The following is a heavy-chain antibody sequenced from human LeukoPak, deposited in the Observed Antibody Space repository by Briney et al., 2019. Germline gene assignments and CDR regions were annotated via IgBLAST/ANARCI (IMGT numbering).Heavy chain of an antibody. Sequence: PSETLSLTCAVYGGSFSGYYWSWIRQPPGKGLEWIGEINHSGSTNYNPSLKSRVTISVDTSKNQFSLKLGSVTAADTAVYYCARRRAYYYGSGSYYNALAKNWFDPWGQGTLVTVSS. D-gene: IGHD3-10*01. CDR3: ARRRAYYYGSGSYYNALAKNWFDP. CDR1: GGSFSGYY. V-gene: IGHV4-34*01. CDR2: INHSGST. J-gene: IGHJ5*02.